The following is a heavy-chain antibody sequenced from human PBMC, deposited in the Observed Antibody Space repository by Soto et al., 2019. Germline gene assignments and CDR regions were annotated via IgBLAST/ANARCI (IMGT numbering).Heavy chain of an antibody. CDR3: ARDLEGPFDY. CDR1: GFTFSYYG. J-gene: IGHJ4*02. CDR2: IWCDGSNK. V-gene: IGHV3-33*01. Sequence: QVQLVESGGGVVQPGRSLRLSCAASGFTFSYYGMHWVRQAPGKGLEWVAVIWCDGSNKYYADSVKGRFTISRDNSKNTLYLQMNSRTAEDTAEYYSARDLEGPFDYWGQGTLVTVSS. D-gene: IGHD1-1*01.